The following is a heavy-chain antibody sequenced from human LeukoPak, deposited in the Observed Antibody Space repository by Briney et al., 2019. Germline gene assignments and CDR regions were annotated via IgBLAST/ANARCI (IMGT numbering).Heavy chain of an antibody. J-gene: IGHJ4*02. Sequence: GGFLRLSRAASGFTFSDYYMNWIRQAPGKGLEWVSYISSSGTTIYYADSVKGRFTISRDNAKNSLYLQMNSLRAEDTAVYYCAAADSPLDYWGQGTLVTVSS. CDR1: GFTFSDYY. V-gene: IGHV3-11*04. CDR3: AAADSPLDY. CDR2: ISSSGTTI. D-gene: IGHD2-21*02.